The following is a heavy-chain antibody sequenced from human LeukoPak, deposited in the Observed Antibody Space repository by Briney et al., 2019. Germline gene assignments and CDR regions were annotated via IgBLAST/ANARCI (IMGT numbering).Heavy chain of an antibody. CDR1: GGSISSSSYY. CDR3: ARPPGEVDSYGLSRDY. Sequence: SETLSLTCTVSGGSISSSSYYWGWIRQPPGKGLEWIGSIYYSGSTYYNPSLKSRVTISVDTSKNQFSLKLSSVTAADTAVYYCARPPGEVDSYGLSRDYWGQGTLVTVSS. D-gene: IGHD5-18*01. V-gene: IGHV4-39*01. J-gene: IGHJ4*02. CDR2: IYYSGST.